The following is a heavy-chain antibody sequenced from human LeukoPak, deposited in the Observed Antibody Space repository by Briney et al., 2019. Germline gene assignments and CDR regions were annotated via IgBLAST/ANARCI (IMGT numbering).Heavy chain of an antibody. CDR1: GYTFTSYY. J-gene: IGHJ6*03. Sequence: ASVKVSCKASGYTFTSYYMHWVRQAPGEGLEWMGIINPTGGSTSYAQKFQGRVTMTRDTSTSTAYMELRSLRSDDTAVYYCARDYDIPPNYYYMDVWGKGTTVTISS. D-gene: IGHD3-9*01. CDR2: INPTGGST. CDR3: ARDYDIPPNYYYMDV. V-gene: IGHV1-46*01.